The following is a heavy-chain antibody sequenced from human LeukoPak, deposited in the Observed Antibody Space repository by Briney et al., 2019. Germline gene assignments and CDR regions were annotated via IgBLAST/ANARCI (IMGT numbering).Heavy chain of an antibody. Sequence: GGSLRLSCAASGFTFSSYAMGWVRQAPGKGLEWVSAISGSGGSTYYADSVKGRFTISRDNSKNTLYLQMNSLRAEDTAVYYCAKELRLLFSFPEYFQYWGQGTLVTVSS. D-gene: IGHD2-21*02. CDR1: GFTFSSYA. CDR3: AKELRLLFSFPEYFQY. CDR2: ISGSGGST. J-gene: IGHJ1*01. V-gene: IGHV3-23*01.